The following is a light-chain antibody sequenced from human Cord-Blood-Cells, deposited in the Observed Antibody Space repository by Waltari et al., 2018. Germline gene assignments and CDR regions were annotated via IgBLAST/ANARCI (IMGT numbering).Light chain of an antibody. CDR2: DVS. CDR3: SSYTSSSTLV. V-gene: IGLV2-14*01. J-gene: IGLJ2*01. CDR1: STADGGSNY. Sequence: QSALTLTSSVSGSPGQSVATSRTGTSTADGGSNYVSWDQQHPGKTPKLMIYDVSQRPSGVSHRLSGSKSGNTASLTISGLQAEDEADYYCSSYTSSSTLVFGGGTKLTVL.